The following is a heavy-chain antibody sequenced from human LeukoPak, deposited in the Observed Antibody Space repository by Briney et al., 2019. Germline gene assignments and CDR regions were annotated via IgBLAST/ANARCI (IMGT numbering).Heavy chain of an antibody. Sequence: QTGGSLRLSCAASGFTFSKYWMSWVRQAPGKGLEWVANIKQDGSERYYVDSVKGRFTVSRDDAKNSLYLQMNSLRAEDTAVYYCARDPRYSSSWSQGDYMDVWGKGTTVTVSS. V-gene: IGHV3-7*01. J-gene: IGHJ6*03. D-gene: IGHD6-13*01. CDR3: ARDPRYSSSWSQGDYMDV. CDR1: GFTFSKYW. CDR2: IKQDGSER.